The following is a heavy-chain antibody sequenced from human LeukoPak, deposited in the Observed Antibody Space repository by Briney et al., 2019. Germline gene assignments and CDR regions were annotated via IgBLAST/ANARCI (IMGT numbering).Heavy chain of an antibody. CDR2: ISASGP. Sequence: GGSLRLSCAASGFTFSRLAMTWVRQAPGKGLEWVSTISASGPYYADAVRGRFTISRDNSRNTLSLQMDSLRAEDTAVYYCAKDHESDGYPCLDHWGLGTLVTVAS. J-gene: IGHJ4*02. V-gene: IGHV3-23*01. D-gene: IGHD3-22*01. CDR1: GFTFSRLA. CDR3: AKDHESDGYPCLDH.